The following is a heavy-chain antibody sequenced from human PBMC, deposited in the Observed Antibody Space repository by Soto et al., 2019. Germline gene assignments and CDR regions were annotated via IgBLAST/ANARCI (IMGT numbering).Heavy chain of an antibody. D-gene: IGHD3-16*01. V-gene: IGHV1-8*01. CDR1: GYSFTNNY. Sequence: GSVKVSCKASGYSFTNNYVSWVLQATGQGLEWMGWMNPGSGDTGYAQKFQGRVTMTRDISIATAYMELSSLRSDDTAIYYCARMETFGSLNWFDPWGQGTLVTVSS. CDR3: ARMETFGSLNWFDP. J-gene: IGHJ5*02. CDR2: MNPGSGDT.